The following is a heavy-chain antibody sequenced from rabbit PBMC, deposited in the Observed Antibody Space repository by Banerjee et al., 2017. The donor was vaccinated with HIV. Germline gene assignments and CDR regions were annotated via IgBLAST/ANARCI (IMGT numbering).Heavy chain of an antibody. J-gene: IGHJ6*01. CDR2: IDPVFGST. CDR3: ARDLAGFGYGGDNYDL. Sequence: QLVESGGGLVQPGESLKLSCKASGIHFSAYSMDWVRQAPGKGLEWIGYIDPVFGSTYYASWVNGRFTISSDNAQNTVDLQMNSLTAADTATYFCARDLAGFGYGGDNYDLWGPGTLVTVS. V-gene: IGHV1S7*01. CDR1: GIHFSAYS. D-gene: IGHD6-1*01.